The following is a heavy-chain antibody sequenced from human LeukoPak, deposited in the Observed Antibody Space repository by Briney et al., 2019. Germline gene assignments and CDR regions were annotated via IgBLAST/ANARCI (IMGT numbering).Heavy chain of an antibody. D-gene: IGHD3-10*01. V-gene: IGHV3-53*04. J-gene: IGHJ2*01. CDR2: IYSAART. Sequence: GGSLRLSCAASGFTVSSNYMSWVRQAPGKGLEWVSVIYSAARTYYADSVKGRFTISRHHSENTLYLQMNSLRAEDTAVYYCAREDSQGNWYFDLWGRGTLVTVSS. CDR1: GFTVSSNY. CDR3: AREDSQGNWYFDL.